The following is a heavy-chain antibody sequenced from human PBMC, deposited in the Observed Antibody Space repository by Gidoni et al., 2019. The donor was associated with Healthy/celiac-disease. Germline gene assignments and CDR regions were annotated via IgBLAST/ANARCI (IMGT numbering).Heavy chain of an antibody. J-gene: IGHJ6*02. D-gene: IGHD3-3*01. CDR1: GFTFSSYW. Sequence: EVQLVESGGGLVQPGGSLRLSCAASGFTFSSYWMHWVRQAPGKGLVWVSRINSDGSSTSYADSVKGRFTISRDNAKNTLYLQMNSLRAEDTAVYYCARDLCDFWSGRGCDYYYYGMDVWGQGTTVTVSS. CDR3: ARDLCDFWSGRGCDYYYYGMDV. V-gene: IGHV3-74*01. CDR2: INSDGSST.